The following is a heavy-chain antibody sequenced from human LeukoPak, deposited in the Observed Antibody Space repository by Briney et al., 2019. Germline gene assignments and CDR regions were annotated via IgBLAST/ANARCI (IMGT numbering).Heavy chain of an antibody. CDR3: ARGKWFGE. Sequence: PGGSLRLSCAASGFIFSTYSMNWVRQAPGKGLEWVSSISSSTSYIYYADSVKGRFTISRDNAKNSLYLQMNSLRAEDTAVYYCARGKWFGEWGQGTLVTVSS. CDR2: ISSSTSYI. CDR1: GFIFSTYS. J-gene: IGHJ4*02. D-gene: IGHD3-10*01. V-gene: IGHV3-21*01.